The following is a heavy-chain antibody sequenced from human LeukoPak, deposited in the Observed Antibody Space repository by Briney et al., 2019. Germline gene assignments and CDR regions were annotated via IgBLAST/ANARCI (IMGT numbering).Heavy chain of an antibody. J-gene: IGHJ4*01. CDR1: GFTFSNAW. D-gene: IGHD2-8*02. Sequence: GGSLRLSCAASGFTFSNAWMSWVRQAPGKGLEWISSLSSGRSPSYSDSLEGRLTMSSDNARNTLYLQMDNLRGEDTAMYYCARQLGYCAAGTCYFDSWGHGTQVTVSS. CDR3: ARQLGYCAAGTCYFDS. V-gene: IGHV3-69-1*01. CDR2: LSSGRSP.